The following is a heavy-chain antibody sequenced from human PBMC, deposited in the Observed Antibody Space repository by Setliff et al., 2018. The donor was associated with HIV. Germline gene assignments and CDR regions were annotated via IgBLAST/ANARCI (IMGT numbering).Heavy chain of an antibody. CDR1: GYILTSHY. J-gene: IGHJ5*02. Sequence: ASVKVSCKASGYILTSHYMHWVRQAPGQGLEWMGIINPSVGSTSYAQKFQGRVTMTRDTSTSTAYMELRSLRSDDTAVYYCARDMTTVTYNWFDPWGQGTLVTVSS. D-gene: IGHD4-17*01. V-gene: IGHV1-46*01. CDR3: ARDMTTVTYNWFDP. CDR2: INPSVGST.